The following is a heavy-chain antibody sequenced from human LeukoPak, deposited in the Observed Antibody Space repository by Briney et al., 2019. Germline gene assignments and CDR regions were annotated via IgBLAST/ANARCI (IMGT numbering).Heavy chain of an antibody. CDR1: GFTVSSNS. CDR2: IYSDNT. V-gene: IGHV3-53*01. Sequence: GGSLRLACTVSGFTVSSNSMSWVRQAPGKGLEWVSFIYSDNTHYSDSVKGRFTISRDNSKNTLYLQMNSLRAEDTAVYYCARRAGAYSHPYDYWGQGTLVTVSS. D-gene: IGHD4/OR15-4a*01. CDR3: ARRAGAYSHPYDY. J-gene: IGHJ4*02.